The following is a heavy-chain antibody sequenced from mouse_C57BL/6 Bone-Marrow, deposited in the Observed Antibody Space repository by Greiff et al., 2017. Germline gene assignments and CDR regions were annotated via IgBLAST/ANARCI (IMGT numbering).Heavy chain of an antibody. J-gene: IGHJ3*01. CDR2: IWTGGGT. D-gene: IGHD1-1*01. Sequence: VQLVESGPGLVAPSQSLSITCTVSGFSLTSYAISWVRQPPGKGLEWLGVIWTGGGTNYNSALKSRLSISKDNSKSQVFLKMNSLQTDDTARYYCARNSPYYGSSKGAWFAYWGQGTLVTVSA. V-gene: IGHV2-9-1*01. CDR3: ARNSPYYGSSKGAWFAY. CDR1: GFSLTSYA.